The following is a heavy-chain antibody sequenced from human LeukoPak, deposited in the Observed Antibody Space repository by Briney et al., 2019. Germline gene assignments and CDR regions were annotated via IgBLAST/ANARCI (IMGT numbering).Heavy chain of an antibody. Sequence: PSETLSLTCTVSGGSISSYYWSWIRQPAGKGLEWIGRIYTSGSTNYNPSLKSRVTMSVDTSKNQFSLKLSSVTAADTAVYYCARHDYYYDSSGAGAFDIWGQGTMVTVSS. V-gene: IGHV4-4*07. CDR2: IYTSGST. J-gene: IGHJ3*02. CDR3: ARHDYYYDSSGAGAFDI. D-gene: IGHD3-22*01. CDR1: GGSISSYY.